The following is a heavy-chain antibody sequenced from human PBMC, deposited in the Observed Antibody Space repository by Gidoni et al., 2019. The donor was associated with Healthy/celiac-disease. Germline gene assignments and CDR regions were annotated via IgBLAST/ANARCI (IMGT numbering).Heavy chain of an antibody. Sequence: QVQLPESGPGLVKPSETLSLTCTVSGGSVSSGSYYWSWIRQPPGKGLEWIGYIYYSGSTNYNPSLKSRVTISVDTSKNQCSLKLSSVTAADTAVYYCARESDSAYGDWGQGTLVTVSS. J-gene: IGHJ4*02. D-gene: IGHD4-17*01. CDR1: GGSVSSGSYY. V-gene: IGHV4-61*01. CDR3: ARESDSAYGD. CDR2: IYYSGST.